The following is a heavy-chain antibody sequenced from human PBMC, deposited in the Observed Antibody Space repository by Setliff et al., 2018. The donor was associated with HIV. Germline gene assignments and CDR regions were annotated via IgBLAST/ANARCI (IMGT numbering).Heavy chain of an antibody. D-gene: IGHD3-10*01. CDR2: VSQGGST. CDR3: ARSALWFGKADWYVDL. V-gene: IGHV4-39*01. J-gene: IGHJ2*01. Sequence: PSETLSLTCSVSGVSINRTDHYWGWIRQSPGKRLGWIGSVSQGGSTYYNTSLKSRITISVDRSKNLFSLKVRSVTAVDTAVYYCARSALWFGKADWYVDLWGRGTLVTVS. CDR1: GVSINRTDHY.